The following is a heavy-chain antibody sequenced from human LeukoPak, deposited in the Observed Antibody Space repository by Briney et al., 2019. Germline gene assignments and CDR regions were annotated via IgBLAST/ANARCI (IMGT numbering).Heavy chain of an antibody. Sequence: GGSLRLSCAASGFTFNTYGMHWVRQAPGKGLGWVAFIRYDESNKYYAESVEGRFTISRDNSKNTFHLQMNSLRAEDTAVYYCAKDYSDSRVGDVFLEYWGQGTLVTVSS. V-gene: IGHV3-30*02. J-gene: IGHJ4*02. CDR2: IRYDESNK. CDR1: GFTFNTYG. CDR3: AKDYSDSRVGDVFLEY. D-gene: IGHD1-26*01.